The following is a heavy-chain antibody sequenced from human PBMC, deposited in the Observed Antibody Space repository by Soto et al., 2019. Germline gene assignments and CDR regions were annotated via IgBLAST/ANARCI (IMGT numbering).Heavy chain of an antibody. J-gene: IGHJ4*02. CDR2: IVVGSGHT. CDR3: AADSRYCSGGNCEDY. CDR1: GFTFTSSA. D-gene: IGHD2-15*01. V-gene: IGHV1-58*02. Sequence: QMQLVQSGPEVKKPGTSVKVSCKASGFTFTSSAMQWVRQARGQRLEWIGWIVVGSGHTNNAQKFQERVTITRDMSTSTAYMELSSLRSEDTAVYYCAADSRYCSGGNCEDYWGQGTLVTVSS.